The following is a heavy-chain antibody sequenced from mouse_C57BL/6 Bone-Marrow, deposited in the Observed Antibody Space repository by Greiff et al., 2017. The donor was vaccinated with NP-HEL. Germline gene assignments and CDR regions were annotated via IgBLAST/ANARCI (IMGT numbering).Heavy chain of an antibody. Sequence: QVQLKESGAELAKPGASVKLSCKASGYTFTSYWMHWVKQRPGQGLEWIGYINPSSGCTTYDQKLKDKAPLTADKSSSTAYKQLSSLTYEDSAVYYCARYRASTGTRAMDYWGQGTSVTVSS. J-gene: IGHJ4*01. CDR3: ARYRASTGTRAMDY. V-gene: IGHV1-7*01. D-gene: IGHD4-1*02. CDR1: GYTFTSYW. CDR2: INPSSGCT.